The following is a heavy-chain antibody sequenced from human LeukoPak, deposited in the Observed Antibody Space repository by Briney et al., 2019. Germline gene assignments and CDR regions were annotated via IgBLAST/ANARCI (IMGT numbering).Heavy chain of an antibody. D-gene: IGHD4-17*01. CDR1: GGSISSYY. V-gene: IGHV4-59*12. J-gene: IGHJ3*01. Sequence: PETLSLTCTVSGGSISSYYWSWIRQPPGKGLEWIGDIYHTGSTTYSPSLKSRVTISVDTSKKQFSLSLNSVTAADTAVYYCARVGYPTQRRVLSAVTIPTTGAFDVWGQGTLVTVSS. CDR2: IYHTGST. CDR3: ARVGYPTQRRVLSAVTIPTTGAFDV.